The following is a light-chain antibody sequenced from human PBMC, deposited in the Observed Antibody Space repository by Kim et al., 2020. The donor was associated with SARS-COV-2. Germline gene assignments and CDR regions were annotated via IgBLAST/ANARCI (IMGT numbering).Light chain of an antibody. CDR1: QSISSW. CDR3: QQYNSYSCT. CDR2: DAS. J-gene: IGKJ1*01. V-gene: IGKV1-5*01. Sequence: DIQMTQSPSTLSASVGDRVTITCRDSQSISSWLAWYQQKPGKAPKVLIYDASSLESGVPSRFSGSGSGTEFTLTISSLQPDDFATYYCQQYNSYSCTFGQGTKVDIK.